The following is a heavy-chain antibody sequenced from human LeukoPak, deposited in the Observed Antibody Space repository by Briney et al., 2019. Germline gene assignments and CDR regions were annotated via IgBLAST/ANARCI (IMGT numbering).Heavy chain of an antibody. V-gene: IGHV4-59*01. J-gene: IGHJ5*02. Sequence: PSETLSLTCTVSGGPHSSYYWSWVRQPPGKGLEWIGYIYYSGSTNYNPSLKSRVTISVDTSKNQFSLKLSSVTAADTAVYYCARVDSSGWSYNWFDPWGQGTLVTVSS. CDR3: ARVDSSGWSYNWFDP. D-gene: IGHD6-19*01. CDR2: IYYSGST. CDR1: GGPHSSYY.